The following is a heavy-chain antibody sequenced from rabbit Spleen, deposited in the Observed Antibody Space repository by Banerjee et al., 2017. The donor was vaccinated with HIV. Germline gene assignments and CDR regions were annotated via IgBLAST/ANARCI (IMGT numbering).Heavy chain of an antibody. Sequence: QEQLVESGGGLVQPGGSLKLSCKASGFDFSVYVLIWARQAPGKGLEWIGYIDPIFGRTYYASWVNGRFTISSHNAQNTLYLQLNSLTAADTATYFCVRDLGYDDYSEKGYFNLWGPGTLVTVS. V-gene: IGHV1S47*01. CDR1: GFDFSVYV. D-gene: IGHD2-1*01. CDR2: IDPIFGRT. CDR3: VRDLGYDDYSEKGYFNL. J-gene: IGHJ4*01.